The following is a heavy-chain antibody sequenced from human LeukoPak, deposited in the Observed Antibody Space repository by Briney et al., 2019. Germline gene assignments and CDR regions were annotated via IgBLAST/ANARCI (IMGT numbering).Heavy chain of an antibody. CDR1: GGSISSYY. V-gene: IGHV4-34*01. CDR3: ARALLWFVQKRYYFDY. J-gene: IGHJ4*02. D-gene: IGHD3-10*01. CDR2: INHSGST. Sequence: SETLSLTCTVSGGSISSYYWSWIRQPPGKGLEWIGEINHSGSTNYNPSLKSRVTISVDTSKNQFSLKLSSVTAADTAVYYCARALLWFVQKRYYFDYWGQGTLVTVSS.